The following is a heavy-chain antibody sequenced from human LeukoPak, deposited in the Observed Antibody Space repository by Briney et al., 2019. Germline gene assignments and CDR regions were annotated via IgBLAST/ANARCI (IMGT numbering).Heavy chain of an antibody. J-gene: IGHJ6*02. CDR1: GFTFSDYN. Sequence: GGSLRLSCAASGFTFSDYNMNWVRQAPGKGLEWVSYITNGGSTIHHADSVKGRSTISRDNAKKTLYLQMNSLRAEDTAVYYCARSIGLTGGGVDVWGQGTTVTVSS. D-gene: IGHD3-9*01. CDR3: ARSIGLTGGGVDV. V-gene: IGHV3-11*01. CDR2: ITNGGSTI.